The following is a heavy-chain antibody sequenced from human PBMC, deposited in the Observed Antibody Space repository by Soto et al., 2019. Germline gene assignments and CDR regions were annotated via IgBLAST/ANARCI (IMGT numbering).Heavy chain of an antibody. CDR3: ARPLEQHQLGFGMDV. CDR2: IWYDGSKI. V-gene: IGHV3-33*01. CDR1: GFTFSSYG. J-gene: IGHJ6*01. Sequence: QVQLVQSGGGVVQPGGSLRLSCAASGFTFSSYGMPWVRQAPGKGLEWVAVIWYDGSKIYYADSVKGRFTISRDNSKSTLYLQMNRLRAEDTAVYYCARPLEQHQLGFGMDVWGQGSPVTVSS. D-gene: IGHD6-13*01.